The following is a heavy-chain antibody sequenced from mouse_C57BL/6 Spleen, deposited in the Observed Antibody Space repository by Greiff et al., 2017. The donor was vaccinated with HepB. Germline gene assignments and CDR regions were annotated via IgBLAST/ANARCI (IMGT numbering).Heavy chain of an antibody. Sequence: EVQLVESGGGLVQPGGSMKLSCVASGFTFSNYWMNWVRQSPEKGLEWVAQIRLKSDNYATHYAESVKGRFTISRDDSKSSVYLQMNNLRAEDTGIYYCTVDGSLFDYWGQGTTLTVSS. CDR3: TVDGSLFDY. D-gene: IGHD1-1*01. V-gene: IGHV6-3*01. CDR1: GFTFSNYW. CDR2: IRLKSDNYAT. J-gene: IGHJ2*01.